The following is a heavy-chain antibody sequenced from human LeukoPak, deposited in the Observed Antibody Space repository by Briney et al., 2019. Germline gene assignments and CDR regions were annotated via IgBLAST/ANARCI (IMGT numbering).Heavy chain of an antibody. CDR3: ARQICTSSSCVNMDV. J-gene: IGHJ6*03. CDR2: IHHSGRT. D-gene: IGHD2-2*01. Sequence: KPSETLSLTCTVSGGSINTDFWSWLRQPPGKGLEWIGYIHHSGRTSHNPSLRGRGTISLDTSENQFSLRLSSVTAADTAVYYCARQICTSSSCVNMDVWGKGTTVTVSS. V-gene: IGHV4-59*08. CDR1: GGSINTDF.